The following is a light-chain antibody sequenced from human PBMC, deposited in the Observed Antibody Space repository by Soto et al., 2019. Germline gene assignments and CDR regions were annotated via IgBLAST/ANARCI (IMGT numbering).Light chain of an antibody. J-gene: IGLJ2*01. CDR3: TSYTSSRPGVV. Sequence: QSALTQPASVSGSPGQSITISCTGTSSDFGGYNYVSWYQQHPGKAPKLMIYDVSNRPSGVSNRFSGSKSGNTASLTISGLQAEDEADYYCTSYTSSRPGVVFGGGTKLTVL. CDR2: DVS. V-gene: IGLV2-14*01. CDR1: SSDFGGYNY.